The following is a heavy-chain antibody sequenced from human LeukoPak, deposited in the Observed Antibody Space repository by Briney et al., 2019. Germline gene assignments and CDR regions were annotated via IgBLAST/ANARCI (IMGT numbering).Heavy chain of an antibody. D-gene: IGHD5-12*01. V-gene: IGHV3-23*01. CDR3: AKGTYSGYDSNAFDI. CDR1: GFTFRSYA. Sequence: GGSLRLSCAASGFTFRSYAMSWVRQAPGKGLEWVSAISGSGGSTSYADSVKGRITISRDNSKNTLWLQMNSLRAKDTAVYYRAKGTYSGYDSNAFDIWGQGTMVTVSS. CDR2: ISGSGGST. J-gene: IGHJ3*02.